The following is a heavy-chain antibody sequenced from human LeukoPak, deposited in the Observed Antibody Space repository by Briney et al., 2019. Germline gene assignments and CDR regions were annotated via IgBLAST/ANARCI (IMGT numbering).Heavy chain of an antibody. CDR1: GYTFTGYY. Sequence: ASVKVFCKAPGYTFTGYYMHWVRQAPGQGLEWMGWINPNSGGTNYAQKFQGRVTMTRDTSISTAYMELSRLRSDDTAVYYCAREPSYCSSTSCYQEYFQHWGQGTLVTVSS. D-gene: IGHD2-2*01. V-gene: IGHV1-2*02. J-gene: IGHJ1*01. CDR3: AREPSYCSSTSCYQEYFQH. CDR2: INPNSGGT.